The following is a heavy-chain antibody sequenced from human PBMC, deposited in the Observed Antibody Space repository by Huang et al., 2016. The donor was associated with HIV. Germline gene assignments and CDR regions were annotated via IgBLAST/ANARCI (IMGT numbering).Heavy chain of an antibody. D-gene: IGHD6-19*01. V-gene: IGHV1-46*01. CDR3: ARVGSGWSLLGDALDF. CDR1: GYTFTSNH. Sequence: QVQLVQSGAEVKKPGASVRISCKASGYTFTSNHINGVRQAPGQGLEWMGKINPRGGSTDYAQKFQDRITMTRDRSTSTVYRELRSLTSDDTAIYYCARVGSGWSLLGDALDFWGRGTMVTVSS. J-gene: IGHJ3*01. CDR2: INPRGGST.